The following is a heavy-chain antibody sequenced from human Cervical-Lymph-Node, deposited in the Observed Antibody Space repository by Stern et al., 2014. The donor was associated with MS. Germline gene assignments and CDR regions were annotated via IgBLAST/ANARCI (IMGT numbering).Heavy chain of an antibody. CDR1: GFTVSNNY. V-gene: IGHV3-53*01. Sequence: QLVQSGGGLIQPGGSLRLSCAASGFTVSNNYMSWVRQAPGKGLEWVSVIYSGGSTYYADSVKGRFTISRDSSKSTLYLQMNSLRAEDTAVYYCVRVSRYCSTTSCYIYYYGMDVWGQGTTVTVSS. J-gene: IGHJ6*02. CDR2: IYSGGST. CDR3: VRVSRYCSTTSCYIYYYGMDV. D-gene: IGHD2-2*02.